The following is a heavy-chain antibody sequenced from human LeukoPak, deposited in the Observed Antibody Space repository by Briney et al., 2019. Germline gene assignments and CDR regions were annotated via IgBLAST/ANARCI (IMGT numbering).Heavy chain of an antibody. V-gene: IGHV3-74*01. CDR3: ARVGDYSNYVSYYGIDV. CDR1: GFTFSSYW. D-gene: IGHD4-11*01. J-gene: IGHJ6*02. CDR2: INSDGSST. Sequence: PGGSLRLSCAASGFTFSSYWMHWVRQAPGKGLVWVSRINSDGSSTSYADSVKGRFTISRDNAKNTLYLQMNSLRAEDTAVYYCARVGDYSNYVSYYGIDVWGQGTTVTVSS.